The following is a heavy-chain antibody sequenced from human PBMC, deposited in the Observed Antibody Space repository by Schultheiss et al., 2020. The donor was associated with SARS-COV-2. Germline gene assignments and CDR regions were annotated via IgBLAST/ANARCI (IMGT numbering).Heavy chain of an antibody. CDR1: GGSIRDYY. V-gene: IGHV4-59*08. Sequence: SQTLSLTCTVSGGSIRDYYWTWIRQPPGKGLEWIGYIYYSGSTNYNPSLKSRVTISVDTSKNQFSLKLSSVTAADTAVYYCARGQQLSSLFDYWGQGTLVTVSS. D-gene: IGHD1-1*01. CDR2: IYYSGST. J-gene: IGHJ4*02. CDR3: ARGQQLSSLFDY.